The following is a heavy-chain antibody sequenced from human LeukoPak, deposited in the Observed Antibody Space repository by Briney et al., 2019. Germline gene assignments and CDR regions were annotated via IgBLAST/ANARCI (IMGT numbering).Heavy chain of an antibody. V-gene: IGHV3-15*01. CDR3: TTWITYYYDSSGYRD. J-gene: IGHJ4*02. Sequence: GGSLRLSCAASGFTFSNAGMSWVRQAPGKGLEWVGRIKSKTDGGTIDYAAPVKGRFTISRDDSKNTLYLQMNSLKTEDTAVYYCTTWITYYYDSSGYRDWGQGTLVTVSS. CDR2: IKSKTDGGTI. D-gene: IGHD3-22*01. CDR1: GFTFSNAG.